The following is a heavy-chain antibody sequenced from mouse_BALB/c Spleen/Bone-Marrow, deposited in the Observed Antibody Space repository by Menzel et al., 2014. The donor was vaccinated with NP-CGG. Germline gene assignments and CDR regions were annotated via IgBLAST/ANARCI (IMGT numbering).Heavy chain of an antibody. Sequence: EVQGVESGGGLVQPGGSLKLSCAASGFTFXSYGMSWVRQTPDKRLELVATINSNGDSAYYPDSVKGRFTISRDNAKNTLYLQMSSLKSEDTAMYYCARGLGFFDYWGQGTTLTVSS. V-gene: IGHV5-6-3*01. J-gene: IGHJ2*01. CDR2: INSNGDSA. CDR3: ARGLGFFDY. D-gene: IGHD4-1*01. CDR1: GFTFXSYG.